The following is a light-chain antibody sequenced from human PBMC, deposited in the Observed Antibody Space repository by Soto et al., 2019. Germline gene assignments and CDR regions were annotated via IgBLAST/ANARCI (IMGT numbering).Light chain of an antibody. J-gene: IGKJ1*01. CDR2: DAS. V-gene: IGKV3-20*01. Sequence: TQSPSTLSASVGDRATLTCRVSQSISSNLAWYQQKPGQAPRLLIYDASSRATGVPDRFSGSGSGTDFTLTISSLEPEDFAAYYCQQYGNSSWTFGQGTKVDIK. CDR3: QQYGNSSWT. CDR1: QSISSN.